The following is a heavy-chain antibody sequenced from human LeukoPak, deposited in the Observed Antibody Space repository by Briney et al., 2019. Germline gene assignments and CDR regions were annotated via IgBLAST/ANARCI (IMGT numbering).Heavy chain of an antibody. CDR3: ASRYCSSTSCYDAFDI. CDR2: IIPIFGTA. CDR1: GGTFSSYA. J-gene: IGHJ3*02. Sequence: SVKVSCKASGGTFSSYAISWVRQAPGQGLEWMGGIIPIFGTANYAQKFQGRVTITADESTSTAYMELSSLRSEDTAVYYCASRYCSSTSCYDAFDIWGQGTMVTVSS. D-gene: IGHD2-2*01. V-gene: IGHV1-69*13.